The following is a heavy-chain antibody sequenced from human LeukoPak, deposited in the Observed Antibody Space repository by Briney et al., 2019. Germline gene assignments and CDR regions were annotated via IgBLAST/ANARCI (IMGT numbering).Heavy chain of an antibody. Sequence: ASVKVSCKASGGTFSSYTISWVRQAPGQGLEWMGWISAYNGNTNYAQKLQGRVTMTTDTSTSTAYMELRSLRSDYTAVYYCARDPYYYDSSGYDYWGQGTLVTVSS. CDR1: GGTFSSYT. V-gene: IGHV1-18*01. D-gene: IGHD3-22*01. CDR2: ISAYNGNT. CDR3: ARDPYYYDSSGYDY. J-gene: IGHJ4*02.